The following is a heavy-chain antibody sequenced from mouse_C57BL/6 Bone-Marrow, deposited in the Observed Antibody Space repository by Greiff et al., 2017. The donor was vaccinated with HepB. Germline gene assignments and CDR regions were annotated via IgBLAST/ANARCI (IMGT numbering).Heavy chain of an antibody. CDR2: IRSGGSYT. Sequence: EVKLMESGGDLVKPGGSLKLSCAASGFTFSSYGMSWVRQTPDKRLEWVATIRSGGSYTYYPDSVKGRFPISRDNAKNTLYLQMSSLKSEDTAMYYCARPYYYGSSPWFAYGGQGTLVTVSA. D-gene: IGHD1-1*01. CDR1: GFTFSSYG. J-gene: IGHJ3*01. CDR3: ARPYYYGSSPWFAY. V-gene: IGHV5-6*01.